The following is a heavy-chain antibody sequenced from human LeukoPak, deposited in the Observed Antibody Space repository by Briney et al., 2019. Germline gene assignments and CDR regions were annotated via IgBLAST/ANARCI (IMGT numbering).Heavy chain of an antibody. V-gene: IGHV4-59*08. CDR3: ARTYYYDSSGYYSFDY. CDR2: IYYSGST. D-gene: IGHD3-22*01. CDR1: GGSISSYY. Sequence: SETLSLTCTVSGGSISSYYWSWIRQPPGKGLEWLGYIYYSGSTNYNPSLKSRVTISVDTSKNQFSLKLSSVTAADTAVYYCARTYYYDSSGYYSFDYWGQGTLVTVSS. J-gene: IGHJ4*02.